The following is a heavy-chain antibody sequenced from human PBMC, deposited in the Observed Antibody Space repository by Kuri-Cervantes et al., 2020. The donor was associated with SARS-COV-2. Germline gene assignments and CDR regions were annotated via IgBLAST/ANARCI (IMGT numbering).Heavy chain of an antibody. Sequence: GGSLRLSCTASGFTFGDYAMSWVRQAPGKGLEWVGFIRSKAYGGTTEYAASVKGRFTVSRDDSKSIAYLQMNSLRAEDTAVYYCARDHEDIVVVPAAIHLFDPWGQGTLVTVSS. D-gene: IGHD2-2*01. CDR3: ARDHEDIVVVPAAIHLFDP. CDR1: GFTFGDYA. CDR2: IRSKAYGGTT. V-gene: IGHV3-49*04. J-gene: IGHJ5*02.